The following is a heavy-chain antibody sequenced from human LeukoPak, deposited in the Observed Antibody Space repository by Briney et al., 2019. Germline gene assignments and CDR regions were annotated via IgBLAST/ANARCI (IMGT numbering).Heavy chain of an antibody. V-gene: IGHV1-69*06. D-gene: IGHD6-19*01. CDR1: GYTFTSYY. Sequence: SVKVSCKASGYTFTSYYMHWVRQAPGQGLEWMGGIIPIFGTANYAQKFQGRVTITADKSTSTAYMELSSLRSEDTAVYYCARIPQYSSGWYDFDYWGQGTLVTVSS. CDR2: IIPIFGTA. CDR3: ARIPQYSSGWYDFDY. J-gene: IGHJ4*02.